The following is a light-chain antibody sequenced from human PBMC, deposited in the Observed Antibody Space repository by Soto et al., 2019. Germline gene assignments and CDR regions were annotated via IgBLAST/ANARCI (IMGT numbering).Light chain of an antibody. CDR1: HSVDSSY. Sequence: EVVLTQSPGALSLSPGERDTLSCRASHSVDSSYFAWYQQRPGQAPRLLLYETSSRATGIPDRFSGSGSGPDFTLTVSRLEPEDFAVYFCQQYGSYPLTFGGGTKVEIK. CDR2: ETS. J-gene: IGKJ4*01. CDR3: QQYGSYPLT. V-gene: IGKV3-20*01.